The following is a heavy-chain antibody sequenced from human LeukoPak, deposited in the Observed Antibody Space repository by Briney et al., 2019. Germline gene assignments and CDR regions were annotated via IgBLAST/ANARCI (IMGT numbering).Heavy chain of an antibody. CDR1: GFTFDDYT. CDR2: ISWDGGST. J-gene: IGHJ6*03. CDR3: AKAGGFGELEYYYMDV. D-gene: IGHD3-10*01. V-gene: IGHV3-43*01. Sequence: GGSLRLSCAASGFTFDDYTMHWVRQAPGKGLEWVSLISWDGGSTYYADSVKGRFTISRDNSKNSLYLQMNSLRTEDTALYYCAKAGGFGELEYYYMDVWGKGTTVAVSS.